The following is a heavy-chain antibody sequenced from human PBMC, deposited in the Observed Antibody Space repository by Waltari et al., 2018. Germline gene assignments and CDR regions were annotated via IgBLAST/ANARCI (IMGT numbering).Heavy chain of an antibody. D-gene: IGHD3-3*01. J-gene: IGHJ4*02. Sequence: QVQLQESGPGLVKPSATLSLTCTVSGGSISSYYWSWIRQPPGKGLRWIRYIYTSGSTTSNPSLKSRVTISVDTSKNQFTLKLSSVTAADTAVYYCARGSWTPPDYWGQGTLVTVSS. V-gene: IGHV4-4*09. CDR1: GGSISSYY. CDR3: ARGSWTPPDY. CDR2: IYTSGST.